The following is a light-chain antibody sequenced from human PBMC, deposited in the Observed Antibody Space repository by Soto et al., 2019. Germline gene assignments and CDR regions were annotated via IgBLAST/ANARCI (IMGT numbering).Light chain of an antibody. Sequence: EIVLTQSPGTLSLSPGERATLSCRASQSVSSSYLAWYQQKLGQAPRLLIYGVSNRATDIPDRFSGSGSGTYITLTISRLESEDFAVYYCQQYGTLPRTFGQGTKVEIK. J-gene: IGKJ1*01. CDR2: GVS. CDR3: QQYGTLPRT. CDR1: QSVSSSY. V-gene: IGKV3-20*01.